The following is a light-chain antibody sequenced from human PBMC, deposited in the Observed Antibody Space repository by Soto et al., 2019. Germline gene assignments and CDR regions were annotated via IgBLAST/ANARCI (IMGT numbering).Light chain of an antibody. CDR2: AAS. CDR1: QTVRTY. V-gene: IGKV1-9*01. Sequence: DLQLTQSPSFLSTSVGDRVTITCRASQTVRTYLAWYQQKQGRAPMLLIYAASTLQTGVPSRFSGSGSGTEFTLTISSLQPEDFATYYCQHLNTYPLTFGQGTRLE. J-gene: IGKJ5*01. CDR3: QHLNTYPLT.